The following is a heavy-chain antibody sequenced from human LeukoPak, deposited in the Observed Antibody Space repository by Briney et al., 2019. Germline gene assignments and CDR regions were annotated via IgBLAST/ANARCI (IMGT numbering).Heavy chain of an antibody. D-gene: IGHD6-6*01. CDR2: IYHSGST. CDR1: GYSISSGYY. CDR3: ARDIFNSSPANWFDP. J-gene: IGHJ5*02. Sequence: PSETLSLTCTVSGYSISSGYYWGWIRQPPGKGLEWIGTIYHSGSTYYNPSLKSRVTISVDTSKNQFSLKLTSVTAADTAVYYCARDIFNSSPANWFDPWGQGTLVTVSS. V-gene: IGHV4-38-2*02.